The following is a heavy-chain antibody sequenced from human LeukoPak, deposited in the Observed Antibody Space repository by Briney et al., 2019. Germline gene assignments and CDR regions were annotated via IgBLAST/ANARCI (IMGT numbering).Heavy chain of an antibody. V-gene: IGHV3-23*01. Sequence: GGSLRLSCAASGFTFSSYAMSWVRQAPGKGLEWVSAISGSGGSTYYADSVKGRFTISRDNSQNTLYLKMNSLRAEDTAVYYCARGVRIAVAGYIDYWGQGTLVTVSS. CDR2: ISGSGGST. CDR1: GFTFSSYA. J-gene: IGHJ4*02. CDR3: ARGVRIAVAGYIDY. D-gene: IGHD6-19*01.